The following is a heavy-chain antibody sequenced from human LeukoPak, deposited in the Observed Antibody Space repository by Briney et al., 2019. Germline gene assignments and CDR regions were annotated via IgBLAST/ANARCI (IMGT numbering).Heavy chain of an antibody. V-gene: IGHV3-23*01. Sequence: GGSLRLSCAASGFTLSKYDLSWVRQAPGKGLECVSAIDRGVGSTYYADSVKGRFTISRDNSKNTLYLQMNNLRVDDTAVYYCAKKGQADDGGKPDWGQGTLVTVSS. CDR2: IDRGVGST. CDR3: AKKGQADDGGKPD. CDR1: GFTLSKYD. J-gene: IGHJ4*02.